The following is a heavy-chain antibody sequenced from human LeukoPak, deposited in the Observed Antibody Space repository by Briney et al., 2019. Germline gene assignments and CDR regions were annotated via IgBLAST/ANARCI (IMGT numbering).Heavy chain of an antibody. D-gene: IGHD4-17*01. V-gene: IGHV4-34*01. J-gene: IGHJ5*02. CDR3: ARATHGDYAWFDP. CDR2: ITHSGAT. CDR1: GESFNDYY. Sequence: SETLSLTCAVSGESFNDYYWIWIRQLPGKGLEWIGEITHSGATNYNPSLKNRVTFSIDTSRRQFSLRLRSLTAADTAVYYCARATHGDYAWFDPWGQGTLVTVSS.